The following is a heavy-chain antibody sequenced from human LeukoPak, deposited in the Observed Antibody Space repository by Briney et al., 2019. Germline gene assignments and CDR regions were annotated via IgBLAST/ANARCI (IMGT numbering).Heavy chain of an antibody. J-gene: IGHJ4*02. CDR2: IYPGDSDT. Sequence: GESLKISCKGSGYSFTTYWIGWVRQMPGKGLEWMGIIYPGDSDTRYTPSFQGQVTISADKSITTAYLQWSSLKASDTAMYYCARTQAAMPDYWGQGTLVSVSS. D-gene: IGHD2-2*01. CDR3: ARTQAAMPDY. V-gene: IGHV5-51*01. CDR1: GYSFTTYW.